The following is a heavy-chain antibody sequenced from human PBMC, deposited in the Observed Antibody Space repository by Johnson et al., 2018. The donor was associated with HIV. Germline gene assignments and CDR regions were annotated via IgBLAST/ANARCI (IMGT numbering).Heavy chain of an antibody. CDR3: ATVVVITQDAFDI. Sequence: QVQLVESGGGVVQPGRSLRLSCAASGFTFSSYAMHWVRQAPGKGLEWVGVISYDGSNKYYADSVKGRFTISRDNSKNTLYLQMNSLRAEDTAVYYCATVVVITQDAFDIWGQGTMVTVSS. J-gene: IGHJ3*02. D-gene: IGHD3-22*01. CDR1: GFTFSSYA. V-gene: IGHV3-30*04. CDR2: ISYDGSNK.